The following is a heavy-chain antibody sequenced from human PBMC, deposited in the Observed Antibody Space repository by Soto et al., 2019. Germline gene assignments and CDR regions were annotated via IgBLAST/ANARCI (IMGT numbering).Heavy chain of an antibody. CDR1: GVSISSSSYY. CDR3: ARQPVKISYNWFDP. V-gene: IGHV4-39*01. J-gene: IGHJ5*02. D-gene: IGHD3-16*02. Sequence: QLQLQESGPGLVKPSETLSLTCTVSGVSISSSSYYWGWIRQPPGKGLEWIGSIYYSGSTYYNPSLKSRVTISVDTSKNQFSLKLRSVTAADTAVYYCARQPVKISYNWFDPWGQGTLVTVSS. CDR2: IYYSGST.